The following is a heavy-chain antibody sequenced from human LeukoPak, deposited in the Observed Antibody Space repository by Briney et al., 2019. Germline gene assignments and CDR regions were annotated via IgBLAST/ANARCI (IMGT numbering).Heavy chain of an antibody. CDR1: GFIFSSYW. V-gene: IGHV3-7*01. J-gene: IGHJ4*02. CDR2: IKRDGSAK. D-gene: IGHD3-3*01. Sequence: GGSLRLSCATSGFIFSSYWMGWVRQAAGKGLEWVANIKRDGSAKYYVDSVKGRFTIFRDNAQNSLYLQMNSLRAEDTAVYFCARDKEAAVDFWSGYYPLWGQGTLVTVSS. CDR3: ARDKEAAVDFWSGYYPL.